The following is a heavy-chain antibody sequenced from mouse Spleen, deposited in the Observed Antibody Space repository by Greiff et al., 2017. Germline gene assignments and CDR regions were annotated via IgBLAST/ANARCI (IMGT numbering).Heavy chain of an antibody. CDR3: ARSLYCYDGSSSWFTY. J-gene: IGHJ3*01. CDR2: IHPNSGST. CDR1: GYTFTSYW. D-gene: IGHD1-1*01. V-gene: IGHV1-64*01. Sequence: QVQLQQPGAELVKPGASVKLSCKASGYTFTSYWMHWVKQRPGQGLEWIGMIHPNSGSTNYNEKFKSKATLTVDKSSSTAYMQLSSLTSEDSAVYYCARSLYCYDGSSSWFTYWGQGTLVTVSA.